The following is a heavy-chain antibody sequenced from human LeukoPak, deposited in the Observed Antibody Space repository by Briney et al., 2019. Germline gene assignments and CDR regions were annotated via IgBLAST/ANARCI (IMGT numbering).Heavy chain of an antibody. CDR1: GGSISSYY. V-gene: IGHV4-4*07. CDR2: IYTSGST. CDR3: ARDVHSSGWYGNDY. Sequence: SETLSLTCTVSGGSISSYYWSWIRQPVGKGLEWIGRIYTSGSTNYNPSLKSRVTMSVDTSKNQFSLKLSSVTAADTAVYYCARDVHSSGWYGNDYWGQGTLVTVSS. D-gene: IGHD6-19*01. J-gene: IGHJ4*02.